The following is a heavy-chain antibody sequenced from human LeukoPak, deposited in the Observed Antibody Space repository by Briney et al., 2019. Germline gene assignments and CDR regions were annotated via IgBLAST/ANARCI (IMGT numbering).Heavy chain of an antibody. CDR1: GFIFSNYL. V-gene: IGHV3-7*01. Sequence: QPGGSLRLSCAASGFIFSNYLMSWVRQAPGKGLEWVANMRQDGSEKYYVDSVKGRFTVSRDNAKNSQYLQMNSLRAEDTAVYYCARVGPGLRSWSFDYWGQGTLVTVSS. CDR2: MRQDGSEK. J-gene: IGHJ4*02. CDR3: ARVGPGLRSWSFDY. D-gene: IGHD6-13*01.